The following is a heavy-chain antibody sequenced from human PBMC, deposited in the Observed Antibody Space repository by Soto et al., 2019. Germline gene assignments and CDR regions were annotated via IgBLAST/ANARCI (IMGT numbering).Heavy chain of an antibody. CDR1: GYTLTELS. CDR3: ATGQGWLRGVYYYYYYGMDV. V-gene: IGHV1-24*01. CDR2: FDPEDGET. D-gene: IGHD5-12*01. J-gene: IGHJ6*02. Sequence: GASVKVSCKVSGYTLTELSMHWVRQAPGKGLEWMGGFDPEDGETIYAQKFQGRVTMTEDTSTDTVYMELSSLRSEDTAVYYCATGQGWLRGVYYYYYYGMDVWGQGTTVTVSS.